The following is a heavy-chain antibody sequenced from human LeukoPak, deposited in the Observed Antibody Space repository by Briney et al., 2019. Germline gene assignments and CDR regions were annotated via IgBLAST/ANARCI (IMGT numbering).Heavy chain of an antibody. D-gene: IGHD3-22*01. Sequence: PGGSLRLSCAASGFTFSSYGMHWVRQAPGKGLEWVAVISYDGSNKYYADSVKGRFTISRDNSKNTLYLQMNSLRAEDTAVYYCAKLACLYYYDSSGYYGDAFDIWGQGTMVTVSS. CDR2: ISYDGSNK. V-gene: IGHV3-30*18. CDR3: AKLACLYYYDSSGYYGDAFDI. CDR1: GFTFSSYG. J-gene: IGHJ3*02.